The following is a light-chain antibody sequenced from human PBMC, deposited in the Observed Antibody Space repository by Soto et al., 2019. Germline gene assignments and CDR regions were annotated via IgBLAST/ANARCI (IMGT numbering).Light chain of an antibody. Sequence: EFVLTQSPDTLSLPPGEGATLSCRASQSISSYLAWYQQKPGQAPRLLIYDASSRATGIPARFSGSGSGTDFTLTISRLEPEDFAVYYCHHFGSLPETFGQGTKVDI. CDR2: DAS. J-gene: IGKJ1*01. CDR3: HHFGSLPET. CDR1: QSISSY. V-gene: IGKV3-20*01.